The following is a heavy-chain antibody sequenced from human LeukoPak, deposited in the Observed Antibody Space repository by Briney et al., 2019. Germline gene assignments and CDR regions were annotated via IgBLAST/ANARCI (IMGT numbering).Heavy chain of an antibody. CDR1: GYTFTDYY. Sequence: ASVKVSCKTSGYTFTDYYIHWVRQAPGQGLEFMGWVNPHSGGTSYAAKFRGRVTLTRDTSTTTSYMELSRLRSDDTAVYYCARRAGAYSHPYDYWGQGTLVTVSS. CDR3: ARRAGAYSHPYDY. J-gene: IGHJ4*02. V-gene: IGHV1-2*02. D-gene: IGHD4/OR15-4a*01. CDR2: VNPHSGGT.